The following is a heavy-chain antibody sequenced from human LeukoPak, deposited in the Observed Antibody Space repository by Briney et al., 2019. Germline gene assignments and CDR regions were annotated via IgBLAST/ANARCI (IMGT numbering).Heavy chain of an antibody. J-gene: IGHJ4*02. CDR3: AREKDNYADF. V-gene: IGHV3-23*01. Sequence: GGSLRLSCAASGFTFSSYAMSWVRPAAGKGLEWVSSISVIGGSTYYADSVRGRFTISRDNSKNTLYLQMNSLRAEDTALYYCAREKDNYADFWGQGTLVTVSS. CDR1: GFTFSSYA. CDR2: ISVIGGST.